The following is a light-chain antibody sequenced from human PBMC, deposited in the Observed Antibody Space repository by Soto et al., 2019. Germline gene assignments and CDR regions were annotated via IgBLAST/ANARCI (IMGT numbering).Light chain of an antibody. J-gene: IGLJ1*01. CDR2: GNS. V-gene: IGLV1-40*01. Sequence: QSVLTQPPSVSGAPGQRVTISCTGSSSNIGAGYDVHGYQQLPGTAPKLLIYGNSNRPSGVPDRFSGSKSGTSASLAITGLQAEDEADYYCQSYDSSLSGYVCGTGTKVTVL. CDR1: SSNIGAGYD. CDR3: QSYDSSLSGYV.